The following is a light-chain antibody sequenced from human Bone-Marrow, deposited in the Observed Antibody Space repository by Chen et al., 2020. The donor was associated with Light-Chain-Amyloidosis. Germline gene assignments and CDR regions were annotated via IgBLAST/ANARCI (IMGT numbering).Light chain of an antibody. CDR2: RDT. CDR3: QSADSSGTYEVI. V-gene: IGLV3-25*03. Sequence: SSELTHPPSVSVSPGQTAWITCSGDDLPTKYAYWYQQKPGQAPVLVIHRDTERPSGISERFSGSSSGTTATLTVSGVQAEDEADYHCQSADSSGTYEVIFGGGTKLTVL. CDR1: DLPTKY. J-gene: IGLJ2*01.